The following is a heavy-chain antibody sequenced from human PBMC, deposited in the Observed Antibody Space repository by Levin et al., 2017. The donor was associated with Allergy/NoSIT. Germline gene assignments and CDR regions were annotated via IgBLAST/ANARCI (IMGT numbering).Heavy chain of an antibody. CDR1: GFTFTNAW. J-gene: IGHJ3*02. V-gene: IGHV3-15*01. D-gene: IGHD5-12*01. Sequence: GESLKISCGASGFTFTNAWMSWVRQAPGKGLEWVGQIKNKIDGETTDYAAPVEGRFIISRDDSNNRLFLQMNSLEVEDTAVYYCTTEAGSGSYPDAYDIWGRGSMVTVSS. CDR2: IKNKIDGETT. CDR3: TTEAGSGSYPDAYDI.